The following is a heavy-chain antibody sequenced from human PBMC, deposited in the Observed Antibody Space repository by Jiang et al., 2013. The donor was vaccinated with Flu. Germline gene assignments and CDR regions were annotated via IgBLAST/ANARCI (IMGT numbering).Heavy chain of an antibody. D-gene: IGHD3-10*01. CDR1: GGSISGDYY. V-gene: IGHV4-30-4*01. Sequence: SGPGLVKPSQTLSLTCSVSGGSISGDYYWSWIRQPPGKGLEWIGYIYYSGTAIYNSSLRSRVSMSVDTSKSQFSLTLNSVTAADTAVYYCARVRWYYYGSGTSPNINWFDP. CDR2: IYYSGTA. J-gene: IGHJ5*02. CDR3: ARVRWYYYGSGTSPNINWFDP.